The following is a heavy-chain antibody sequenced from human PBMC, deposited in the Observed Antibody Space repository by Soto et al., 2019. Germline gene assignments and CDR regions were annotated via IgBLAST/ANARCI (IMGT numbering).Heavy chain of an antibody. CDR3: TSSWGDHRYFDT. D-gene: IGHD3-10*01. J-gene: IGHJ4*02. CDR2: IRKKAYSYTT. CDR1: GFTFSDHY. V-gene: IGHV3-72*01. Sequence: EVQLVESGGGLVQPGGSLRLSCSASGFTFSDHYMDWVRQAPGKGLEWVGRIRKKAYSYTTEYASSVKDRFTISRDDSRSSVYLQMNSPKIEDTAVYYCTSSWGDHRYFDTWGQGTLVTVSS.